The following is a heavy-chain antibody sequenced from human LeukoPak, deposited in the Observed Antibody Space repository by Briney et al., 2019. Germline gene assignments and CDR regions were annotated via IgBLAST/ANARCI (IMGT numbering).Heavy chain of an antibody. D-gene: IGHD2-15*01. Sequence: GASVKVSCKASGGTFSSYAISWVRQAPGQGLEWMGRIIPILGIANYAQKFQGRVTITADKSTSTAYMELSSLRSEDTAVYYCARANPRGVVVVAATSYGKDVWGQGTTVTVSS. J-gene: IGHJ6*02. CDR1: GGTFSSYA. CDR3: ARANPRGVVVVAATSYGKDV. V-gene: IGHV1-69*04. CDR2: IIPILGIA.